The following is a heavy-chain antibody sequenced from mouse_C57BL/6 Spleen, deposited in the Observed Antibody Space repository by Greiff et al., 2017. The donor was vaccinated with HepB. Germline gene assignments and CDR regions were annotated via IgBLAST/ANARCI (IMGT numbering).Heavy chain of an antibody. V-gene: IGHV1-82*01. CDR1: GYAFSSSW. Sequence: QVQLQQSGPELVKPGASVKISCKASGYAFSSSWMNWVKQRPGKGLEWIGRIYPGDGDTNYNGKFKGKATLTADKSSSTAYMQLSSLTSEDSAVYFCAREGGYYDNWYFDVWGTGTTVTVSS. CDR2: IYPGDGDT. J-gene: IGHJ1*03. CDR3: AREGGYYDNWYFDV. D-gene: IGHD2-3*01.